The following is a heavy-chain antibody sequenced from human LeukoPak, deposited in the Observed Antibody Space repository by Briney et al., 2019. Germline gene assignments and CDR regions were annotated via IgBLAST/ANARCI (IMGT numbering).Heavy chain of an antibody. CDR3: ARDYDTSGYGDFDY. CDR2: INPRGGSP. J-gene: IGHJ4*02. Sequence: GCSVKVSCMASVDSSTSYCVSWVRQAPGHGLEWMGIINPRGGSPNYAQKFQGRVTMIRETSTSTVYMELSSLRSEDTAVYYCARDYDTSGYGDFDYWGEGTLVTVSS. V-gene: IGHV1-46*01. CDR1: VDSSTSYC. D-gene: IGHD3-22*01.